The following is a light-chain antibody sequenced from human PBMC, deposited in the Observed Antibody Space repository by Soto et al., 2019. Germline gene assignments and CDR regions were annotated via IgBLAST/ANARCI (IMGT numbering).Light chain of an antibody. Sequence: DIQMTQSPSTLSASVGDRVTITCRASESISSLLAWYQQKPGKAPKLLIYDASSLESGVPSRFSGSGSGTEFTLTISSLQPDDFATYYCQHYNSYSEAFGQGTKVELK. CDR3: QHYNSYSEA. V-gene: IGKV1-5*01. J-gene: IGKJ1*01. CDR2: DAS. CDR1: ESISSL.